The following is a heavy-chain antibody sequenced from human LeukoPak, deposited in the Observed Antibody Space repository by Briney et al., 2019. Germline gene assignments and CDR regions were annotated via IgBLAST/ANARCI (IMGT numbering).Heavy chain of an antibody. CDR2: INPNSGDT. J-gene: IGHJ4*02. CDR3: ARRLRKYSTSWFDY. V-gene: IGHV1-2*02. D-gene: IGHD6-13*01. CDR1: GYTLTDYY. Sequence: VASVKVSCKASGYTLTDYYMHWVRQAPGQGLEWMGWINPNSGDTNYAQKFQGRVTMARDTSISTAYMELNRLRSDDTAVYYCARRLRKYSTSWFDYWGQGTLVTVSS.